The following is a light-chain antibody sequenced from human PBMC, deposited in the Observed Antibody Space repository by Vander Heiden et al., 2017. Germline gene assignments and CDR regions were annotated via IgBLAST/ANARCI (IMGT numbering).Light chain of an antibody. V-gene: IGKV1-5*03. Sequence: DTAAIACRASHPTQTWLAWYQQKPGKAPKLLIYKASTLESGVPSRFSGSGSGTEFNLTNSSLQPDESATYYCQQYTSSYVAFGQGTKLEIK. J-gene: IGKJ2*01. CDR1: HPTQTW. CDR3: QQYTSSYVA. CDR2: KAS.